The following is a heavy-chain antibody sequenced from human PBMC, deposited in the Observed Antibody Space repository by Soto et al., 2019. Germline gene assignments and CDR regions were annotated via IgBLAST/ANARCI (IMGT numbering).Heavy chain of an antibody. D-gene: IGHD2-2*01. CDR2: IYYSGST. Sequence: PSETLYLTCTVSSDSINSYYLSWIRQTPGKGLEWIGYIYYSGSTNYNPSLKSRVTISVDTSKNQFSLKLSPVTAADTAVYYCARLGFGVVPAATRDYYYYYYMAVWGKGSTVIGFS. CDR3: ARLGFGVVPAATRDYYYYYYMAV. V-gene: IGHV4-59*08. J-gene: IGHJ6*03. CDR1: SDSINSYY.